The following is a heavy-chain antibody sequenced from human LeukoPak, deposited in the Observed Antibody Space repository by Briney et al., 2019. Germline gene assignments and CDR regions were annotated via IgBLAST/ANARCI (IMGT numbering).Heavy chain of an antibody. D-gene: IGHD4-17*01. CDR1: GFTFSSYS. V-gene: IGHV3-48*01. CDR3: AREDYGDYGIYFDY. Sequence: GGSLRLSCAASGFTFSSYSMNWVRQAPGKGLEWVSYISSSSSTIYYADSVKGRFTISRDNAKNSLYLQMNSLRAEDTAVYYCAREDYGDYGIYFDYWGQGTLVTVSS. CDR2: ISSSSSTI. J-gene: IGHJ4*02.